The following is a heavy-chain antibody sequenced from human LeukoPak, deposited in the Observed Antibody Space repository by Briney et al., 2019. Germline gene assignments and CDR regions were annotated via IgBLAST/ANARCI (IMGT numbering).Heavy chain of an antibody. D-gene: IGHD3-16*01. Sequence: GGSLRLSCAASGFTFSDSWMSWVRQAPGKGVEWVANMNQDGSEKDYVDSVKGRFTISIDNARTSLYLQMGSLRAEDTAVYYCATYTHWVAGDVWGQGTTVTVSS. J-gene: IGHJ6*02. CDR3: ATYTHWVAGDV. V-gene: IGHV3-7*01. CDR2: MNQDGSEK. CDR1: GFTFSDSW.